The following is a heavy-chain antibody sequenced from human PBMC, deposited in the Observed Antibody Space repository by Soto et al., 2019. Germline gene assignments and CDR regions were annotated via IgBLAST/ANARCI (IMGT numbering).Heavy chain of an antibody. CDR1: GGSFIGYY. CDR2: INHSGST. V-gene: IGHV4-34*01. D-gene: IGHD2-15*01. CDR3: ASGLPSGVGLVAATHGWLDP. J-gene: IGHJ5*02. Sequence: SLTCAVYGGSFIGYYWSWIRQPPGKGLVWIGEINHSGSTNYNPSLKSRVTISVDTSKNQFSLKLSSVTAADTAVYYCASGLPSGVGLVAATHGWLDPWRQGPLVSV.